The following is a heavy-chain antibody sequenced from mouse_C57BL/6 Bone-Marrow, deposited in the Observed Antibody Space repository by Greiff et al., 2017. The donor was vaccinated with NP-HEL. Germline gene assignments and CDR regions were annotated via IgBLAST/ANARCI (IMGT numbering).Heavy chain of an antibody. J-gene: IGHJ1*03. CDR3: ARRSNYVVNWYFDV. Sequence: EVQRVESGPELVKPGASVKISCKASGYSFTGYYMHWVKQSHGNILDWIGYIYPYNGVSSYNQKFKGKATLTVDKSSSTAYMELRSLTSEDSAVYYCARRSNYVVNWYFDVWGTGTTVTVSS. CDR1: GYSFTGYY. CDR2: IYPYNGVS. V-gene: IGHV1-31*01. D-gene: IGHD2-5*01.